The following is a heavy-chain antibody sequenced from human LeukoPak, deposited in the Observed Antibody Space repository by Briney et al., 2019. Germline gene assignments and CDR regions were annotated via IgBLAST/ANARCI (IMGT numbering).Heavy chain of an antibody. CDR2: INYNGRDK. CDR1: GFTFSSFG. V-gene: IGHV3-30*02. D-gene: IGHD2/OR15-2a*01. J-gene: IGHJ5*02. Sequence: GGSLRLFCAASGFTFSSFGMLWVRQPPGKGLECVSFINYNGRDKYYADSVKGRFTISRDSSKNTLSLQMNSLRAEDTAVYFCAKDSPTYYADAWGQGTLVTVSS. CDR3: AKDSPTYYADA.